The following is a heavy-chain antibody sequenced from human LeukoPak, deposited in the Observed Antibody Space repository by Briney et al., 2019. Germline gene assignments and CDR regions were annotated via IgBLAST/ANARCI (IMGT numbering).Heavy chain of an antibody. D-gene: IGHD4-11*01. Sequence: GGSLRLSCAASGFTFSSYNMNWVRQAPGKGLEWVSSITSSSYIYYSDSVKGRFTISRANAKNSLFLQMNSLRAEDTAVYYCARAYSSSLDYWGQGTLVTVSS. J-gene: IGHJ4*02. CDR3: ARAYSSSLDY. CDR2: ITSSSYI. V-gene: IGHV3-21*01. CDR1: GFTFSSYN.